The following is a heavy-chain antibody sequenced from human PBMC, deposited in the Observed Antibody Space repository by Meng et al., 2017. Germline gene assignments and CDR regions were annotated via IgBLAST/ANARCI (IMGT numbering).Heavy chain of an antibody. V-gene: IGHV1-2*06. CDR3: AREAITNYDILTGYPDY. J-gene: IGHJ4*02. CDR1: GYTFTGYY. D-gene: IGHD3-9*01. Sequence: QVQVVQSGAGVKKPGASVKVSCKAAGYTFTGYYMHWVRQAPGQGLEWMGRINPNSGGTNYAQKFQGRVTMTRDTSISTAYMELSRLRSDDTAVYYCAREAITNYDILTGYPDYWGQGTLVTVPS. CDR2: INPNSGGT.